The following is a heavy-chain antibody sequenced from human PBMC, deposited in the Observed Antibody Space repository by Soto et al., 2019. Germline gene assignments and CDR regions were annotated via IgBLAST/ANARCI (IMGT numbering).Heavy chain of an antibody. CDR3: ARDPGPRAAAIRGLGWFDP. V-gene: IGHV3-7*03. J-gene: IGHJ5*02. D-gene: IGHD2-2*01. CDR2: IKQDESEK. Sequence: GGSLRLSCGASGFTFIGYWMAWVRQAPGKGLEWVASIKQDESEKFYVESVKGRFTISRDNAKNTVYLQMNGLRAEDTAVYYCARDPGPRAAAIRGLGWFDPWGQGTLVTVSS. CDR1: GFTFIGYW.